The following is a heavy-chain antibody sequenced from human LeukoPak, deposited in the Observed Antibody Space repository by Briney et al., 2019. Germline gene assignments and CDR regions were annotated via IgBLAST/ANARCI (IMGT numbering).Heavy chain of an antibody. V-gene: IGHV3-9*01. Sequence: GRSLRLSCAASGFTFDDYAMPWVRQAPGKGLEWVSGISWNSGSIGYADSVKGRFTISRDNAKNSLYLQMNSLRAEDTALYYCAKEASHHFDYWGQGTLVTVSS. CDR2: ISWNSGSI. CDR3: AKEASHHFDY. CDR1: GFTFDDYA. J-gene: IGHJ4*02.